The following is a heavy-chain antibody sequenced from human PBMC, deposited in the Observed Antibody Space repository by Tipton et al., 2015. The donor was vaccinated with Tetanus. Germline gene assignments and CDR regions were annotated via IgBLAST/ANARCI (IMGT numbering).Heavy chain of an antibody. J-gene: IGHJ2*01. CDR3: AICNWGFEWYLDP. Sequence: TLSLTCTVSGHSIGRGGYHWSWIRQHPGKGLEWIGKIYYDGSTDYNPSLKSRITMSVDTSKNQFSLKLSSVMAADTALYYCAICNWGFEWYLDPRSRGTLVTVSS. D-gene: IGHD7-27*01. CDR1: GHSIGRGGYH. CDR2: IYYDGST. V-gene: IGHV4-31*03.